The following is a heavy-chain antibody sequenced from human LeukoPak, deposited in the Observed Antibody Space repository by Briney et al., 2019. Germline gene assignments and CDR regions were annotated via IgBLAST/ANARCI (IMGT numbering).Heavy chain of an antibody. CDR1: GGSISSGGYY. D-gene: IGHD4-17*01. CDR3: ARDPVGLGYGDYVGAFDI. CDR2: IYYSGST. Sequence: SETLSLTCTVSGGSISSGGYYWSWLRHHAGKGLESIGYIYYSGSTYYNPSLKSRVTISVDTPETQFCLKLSSVTAADTAVYCCARDPVGLGYGDYVGAFDIWGQGTMVTVSS. J-gene: IGHJ3*02. V-gene: IGHV4-31*03.